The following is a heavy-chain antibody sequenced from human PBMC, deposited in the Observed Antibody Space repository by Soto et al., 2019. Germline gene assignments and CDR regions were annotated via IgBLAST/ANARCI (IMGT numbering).Heavy chain of an antibody. Sequence: GGSLRLSCAASGFTFSDHYMDWVRQAPGKGLEWVGRSRNKANGYTTEYAASVQGRFTISRDDSKNSLYLQMNSLNTEDTAVYFCAREDRIAPAVSGYYYHGMDVWGQGTTVTVSS. CDR3: AREDRIAPAVSGYYYHGMDV. CDR1: GFTFSDHY. V-gene: IGHV3-72*01. D-gene: IGHD6-13*01. J-gene: IGHJ6*02. CDR2: SRNKANGYTT.